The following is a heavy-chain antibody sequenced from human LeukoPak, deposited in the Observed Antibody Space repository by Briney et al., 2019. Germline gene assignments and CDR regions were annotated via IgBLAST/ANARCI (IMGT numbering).Heavy chain of an antibody. CDR2: IYYSGST. D-gene: IGHD1-26*01. J-gene: IGHJ6*02. Sequence: SETLSLTCTVSGGSISSYYWSWIRQPPGKGLEWIGYIYYSGSTNYNPSLKSRITISVDTSKNQFSLKLSSVTAADTAVYYCARDGNGMDVWGQGTTVTVSS. V-gene: IGHV4-59*01. CDR3: ARDGNGMDV. CDR1: GGSISSYY.